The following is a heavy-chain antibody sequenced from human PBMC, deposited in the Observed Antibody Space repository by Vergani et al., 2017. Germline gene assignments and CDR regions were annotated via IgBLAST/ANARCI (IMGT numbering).Heavy chain of an antibody. J-gene: IGHJ4*02. V-gene: IGHV3-15*01. CDR3: TTDSIGGGWELRGTRMTKFDY. CDR1: GFTFSNAW. D-gene: IGHD1-26*01. Sequence: EVQLVESGGGLVKPGGSLRLSCAASGFTFSNAWMSWVRQAPGKGLEWVGRIKSKTDGGTTDYAAPVKGRFTISRDDSKNTLYLQMNSLKTEDTAVYYCTTDSIGGGWELRGTRMTKFDYWGQGTLVTVSS. CDR2: IKSKTDGGTT.